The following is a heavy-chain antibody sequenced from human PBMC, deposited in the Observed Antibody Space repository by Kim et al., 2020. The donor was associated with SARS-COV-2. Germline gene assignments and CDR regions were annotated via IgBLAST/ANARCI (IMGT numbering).Heavy chain of an antibody. CDR1: GFTFSSYA. D-gene: IGHD6-13*01. J-gene: IGHJ6*02. CDR2: ISYDGSNK. Sequence: GGSLRLSCAASGFTFSSYAMHWVRQAPGKGLEWVAVISYDGSNKYYADSVKGRFTISRDNSKNTLYLQMNSLRAEDTAVYYCARSTWYSSSWYGMDVWGQGTTVTVSS. CDR3: ARSTWYSSSWYGMDV. V-gene: IGHV3-30-3*01.